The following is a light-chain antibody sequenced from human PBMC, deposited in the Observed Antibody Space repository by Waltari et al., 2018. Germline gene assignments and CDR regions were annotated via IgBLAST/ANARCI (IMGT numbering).Light chain of an antibody. CDR3: QSYDTRLGASVI. V-gene: IGLV1-40*01. CDR2: AST. J-gene: IGLJ2*01. Sequence: QSVLTQPPSASGAPGQKVTISCIGGSPNTGEGVDVHWYQQLPQTAPKLLIYASTNRPSGISNRFSCSKSGTSASLVITGLQIEDEAVYYCQSYDTRLGASVIFGGGTELTVL. CDR1: SPNTGEGVD.